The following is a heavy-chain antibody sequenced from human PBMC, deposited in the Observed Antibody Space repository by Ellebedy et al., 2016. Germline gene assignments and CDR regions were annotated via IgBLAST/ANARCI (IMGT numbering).Heavy chain of an antibody. D-gene: IGHD3-3*01. V-gene: IGHV3-33*01. CDR2: IWNDGIRK. CDR1: GFSVRSYG. Sequence: GESLKISXAVSGFSVRSYGMHWVRQAPGKGLDCLAVIWNDGIRKYHAESVKGRFTISSDDSRNTLSLEMNSLRVEDTGLYYCARWSGSRPTYYMDVWGKGTTVTVSS. CDR3: ARWSGSRPTYYMDV. J-gene: IGHJ6*03.